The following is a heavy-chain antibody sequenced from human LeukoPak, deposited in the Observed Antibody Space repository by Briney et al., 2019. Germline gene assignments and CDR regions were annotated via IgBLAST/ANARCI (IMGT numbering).Heavy chain of an antibody. Sequence: GGSLRLSCAASGFTFSSYGMHWVRQAPGKGLEWVAFIRYDGSNKYYADSVKGRFTISRDNSKNTLYLQMNSLRAEDTAVYYCAKPQGVVVTATQGFAYWGQGTLVTVSS. V-gene: IGHV3-30*02. CDR1: GFTFSSYG. CDR2: IRYDGSNK. D-gene: IGHD2-21*02. J-gene: IGHJ4*02. CDR3: AKPQGVVVTATQGFAY.